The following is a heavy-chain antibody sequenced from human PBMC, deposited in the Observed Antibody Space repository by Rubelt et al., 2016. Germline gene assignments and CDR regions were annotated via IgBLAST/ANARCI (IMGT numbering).Heavy chain of an antibody. V-gene: IGHV4-59*01. CDR1: GGSISTYY. D-gene: IGHD2-8*02. J-gene: IGHJ4*02. CDR3: ARSTAHSDFDY. Sequence: QVQLQESGPGLVKPSETLSLTCTVSGGSISTYYWSWIRQPPGKGLEWIGYVYNSGSSDYNPSLKSRVTISIDTSRSQFSLKLTSVTAADTAVYYCARSTAHSDFDYWGQGTLVTVSS. CDR2: VYNSGSS.